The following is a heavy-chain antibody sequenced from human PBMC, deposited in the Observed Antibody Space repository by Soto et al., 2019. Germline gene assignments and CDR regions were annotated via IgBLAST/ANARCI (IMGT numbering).Heavy chain of an antibody. J-gene: IGHJ6*02. CDR2: ISGSGVGT. CDR3: VKDLVRSYYGAVYYGLDV. Sequence: GGSLRLSCAASGFTFSSYAMTWVRQAPGKGLEWVSGISGSGVGTYYADSVKGRFTISRDNSKNTLYLQVISLRAEDTAVYYCVKDLVRSYYGAVYYGLDVWGQGTTGTVSS. V-gene: IGHV3-23*01. D-gene: IGHD1-26*01. CDR1: GFTFSSYA.